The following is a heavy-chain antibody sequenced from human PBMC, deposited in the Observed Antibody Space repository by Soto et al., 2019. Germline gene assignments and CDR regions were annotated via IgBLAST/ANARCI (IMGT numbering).Heavy chain of an antibody. CDR2: VKGDGSGT. V-gene: IGHV3-74*01. CDR3: ARDGLITTPGVDLDC. J-gene: IGHJ4*02. D-gene: IGHD7-27*01. CDR1: GFTFSSYW. Sequence: EVQLVESGGGLVQPGGSLRLSCAASGFTFSSYWMHWVRQAPGKGLVWVSRVKGDGSGTSYADSVKGRFTISRDNAKNTLYLHMDSLRAEDTAVYYCARDGLITTPGVDLDCWGQGTLVTVSS.